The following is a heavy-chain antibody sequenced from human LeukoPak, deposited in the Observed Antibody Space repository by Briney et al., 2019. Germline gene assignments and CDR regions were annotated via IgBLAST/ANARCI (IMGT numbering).Heavy chain of an antibody. CDR3: AKDGSGSYYAFDY. D-gene: IGHD3-10*01. V-gene: IGHV3-23*01. J-gene: IGHJ4*02. CDR1: GFTFSSYA. Sequence: GGSLRLSCAASGFTFSSYAMHWVRQAPGKGLEWVSAISGSGGSTYYADSVKGRFTISRDNSKNTLYLQMNSLRAEDTAVYYCAKDGSGSYYAFDYWGQGTLVTVSS. CDR2: ISGSGGST.